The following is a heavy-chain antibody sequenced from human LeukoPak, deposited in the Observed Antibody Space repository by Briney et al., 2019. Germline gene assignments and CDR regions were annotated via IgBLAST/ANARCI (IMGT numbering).Heavy chain of an antibody. D-gene: IGHD2-15*01. CDR3: AREGIGSYYFDY. CDR1: GFTVSSNY. CDR2: IYSGGST. V-gene: IGHV3-66*01. Sequence: GGSLRLSCAASGFTVSSNYMSWVRQAPGKGLKWVSVIYSGGSTYYADSVKGRFTISRDNSKNTLYLQMNSLRAEDTAVYYCAREGIGSYYFDYWGQGTLVTVSS. J-gene: IGHJ4*02.